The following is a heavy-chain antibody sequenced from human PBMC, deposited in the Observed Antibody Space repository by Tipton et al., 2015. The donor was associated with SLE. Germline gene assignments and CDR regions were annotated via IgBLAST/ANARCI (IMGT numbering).Heavy chain of an antibody. CDR1: GYSISSGYY. J-gene: IGHJ4*02. Sequence: TLSLTCAVSGYSISSGYYWGWTRQPPGKGLEWIGSIYHSGSTYYNPSLKSRVTISVDTSKNQFSLKLSSVTAADTAVYYCAREVSLTGTTSFFDYWGQGTLVTVSS. D-gene: IGHD1-7*01. CDR2: IYHSGST. CDR3: AREVSLTGTTSFFDY. V-gene: IGHV4-38-2*02.